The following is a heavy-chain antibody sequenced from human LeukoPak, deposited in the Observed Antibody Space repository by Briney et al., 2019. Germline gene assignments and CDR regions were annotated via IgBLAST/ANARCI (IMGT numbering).Heavy chain of an antibody. CDR1: GFTVSSNY. Sequence: PGGSLRLSCAASGFTVSSNYMSWVRQAPGKGLEWVSVIYSGGSTYYADSVKGRFTISRDNSKNTLYLQMNSLRAEDTAVFYCAKGYRQQPFDYWGQGTLVTVSS. J-gene: IGHJ4*02. CDR2: IYSGGST. V-gene: IGHV3-53*05. D-gene: IGHD6-13*01. CDR3: AKGYRQQPFDY.